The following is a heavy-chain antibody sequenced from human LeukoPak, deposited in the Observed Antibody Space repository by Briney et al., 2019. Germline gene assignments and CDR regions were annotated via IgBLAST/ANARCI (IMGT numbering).Heavy chain of an antibody. CDR3: ARAYGYRSSRSFDY. Sequence: GGSLRLSCAASGFTVSSNYMSWVRQAPGKGLEWVSIIYSGGSTYYADSVKGRFTISRDNSKNTLYLQMNSLRAEDTAVYYCARAYGYRSSRSFDYWGQGTLVTVSS. CDR2: IYSGGST. J-gene: IGHJ4*02. D-gene: IGHD6-13*01. CDR1: GFTVSSNY. V-gene: IGHV3-53*01.